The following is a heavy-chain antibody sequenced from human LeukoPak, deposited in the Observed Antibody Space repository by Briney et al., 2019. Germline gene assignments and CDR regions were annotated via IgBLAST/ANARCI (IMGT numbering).Heavy chain of an antibody. J-gene: IGHJ4*02. D-gene: IGHD5-18*01. Sequence: SETLSLTCTVSGGSISSYYWSWIRQPAGKGLEWIGRIYTSGSTNHNPSLKSRVTMSVDTSKNQFSLKLSSVTAADTAVYYCARAGYSYGSGGYYFDYWGQGTLVTVSS. V-gene: IGHV4-4*07. CDR1: GGSISSYY. CDR2: IYTSGST. CDR3: ARAGYSYGSGGYYFDY.